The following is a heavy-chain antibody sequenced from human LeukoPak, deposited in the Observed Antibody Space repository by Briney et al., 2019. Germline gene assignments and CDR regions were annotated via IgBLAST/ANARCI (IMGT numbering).Heavy chain of an antibody. CDR3: AREKAPNGDFDY. Sequence: ASVKVSCKASGYSFTDYLTHWVRQAPGQGLEWMGWINPKNGDTYCTEKFQGKVTMTGDTSTSTAFMEMSSLRHDDTAVFYCAREKAPNGDFDYWGQGTLVTVSS. J-gene: IGHJ4*02. CDR2: INPKNGDT. V-gene: IGHV1-2*02. D-gene: IGHD7-27*01. CDR1: GYSFTDYL.